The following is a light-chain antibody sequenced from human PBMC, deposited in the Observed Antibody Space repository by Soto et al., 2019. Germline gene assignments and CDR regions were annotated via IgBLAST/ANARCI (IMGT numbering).Light chain of an antibody. CDR1: QTVSITY. Sequence: VLTQSPGSLAVSRGESATLSCRASQTVSITYLTWYQQKPGQAPRLLIFGASKRATGIPDRFSGSGSGRDFTLTISGLEPEDFAVYYCQQYGSSPLISFGQGTRLEI. CDR2: GAS. J-gene: IGKJ5*01. V-gene: IGKV3-20*01. CDR3: QQYGSSPLIS.